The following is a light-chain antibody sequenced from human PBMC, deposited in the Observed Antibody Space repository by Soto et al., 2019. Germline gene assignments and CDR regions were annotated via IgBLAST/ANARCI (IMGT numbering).Light chain of an antibody. J-gene: IGLJ2*01. CDR1: SSDVGGYNY. CDR2: DVS. Sequence: QSVLTQPASVSGSPGQSSTISCTGTSSDVGGYNYVSWYQQHPGKAPKLMIYDVSNRPSGVSNRFSGSKSGNTASLTISGLQAEDEADYYCSSYTRSSTLVFGGGTQLTVL. V-gene: IGLV2-14*01. CDR3: SSYTRSSTLV.